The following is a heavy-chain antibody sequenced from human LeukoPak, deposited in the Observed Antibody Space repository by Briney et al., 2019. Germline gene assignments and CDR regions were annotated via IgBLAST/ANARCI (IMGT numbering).Heavy chain of an antibody. V-gene: IGHV4-34*01. J-gene: IGHJ4*02. D-gene: IGHD6-13*01. Sequence: PSETLSLTCAVYGGSFSGYYWSWIRQPPGKGLEWIGEINHSGSTNYNPSLKSRVTISVDTSKNQFSLKLSSVTAADTAVYYCARHRRSSSWYLVDYWGQGTLVTVSS. CDR1: GGSFSGYY. CDR2: INHSGST. CDR3: ARHRRSSSWYLVDY.